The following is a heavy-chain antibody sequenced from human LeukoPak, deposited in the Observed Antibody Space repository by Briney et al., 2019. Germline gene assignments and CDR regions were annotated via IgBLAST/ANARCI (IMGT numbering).Heavy chain of an antibody. Sequence: SETLSLTCSVSGDSLSSYFWTWIRQPPGKGLEWIGYVSYSGTTNYNPSLKSRVTISVDTSKNQFSLQLSSVTAADTAVYYCARWGYDILTGYYYFDYWGQGTLVTVSS. V-gene: IGHV4-59*01. CDR3: ARWGYDILTGYYYFDY. CDR2: VSYSGTT. J-gene: IGHJ4*02. D-gene: IGHD3-9*01. CDR1: GDSLSSYF.